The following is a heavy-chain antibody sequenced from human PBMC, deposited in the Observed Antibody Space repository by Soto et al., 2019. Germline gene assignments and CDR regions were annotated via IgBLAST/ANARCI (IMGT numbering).Heavy chain of an antibody. J-gene: IGHJ4*02. Sequence: SETLSLTCTVSGGSISSYYWSWIRQPPGKGLEWIGYIYYSGSTNYNPSLKSRVTISVDTSKNQFSLKLSSVTAADTAVYYCARGRSSSFPLAFDYWGQGTLVTV. CDR1: GGSISSYY. V-gene: IGHV4-59*01. CDR3: ARGRSSSFPLAFDY. D-gene: IGHD6-13*01. CDR2: IYYSGST.